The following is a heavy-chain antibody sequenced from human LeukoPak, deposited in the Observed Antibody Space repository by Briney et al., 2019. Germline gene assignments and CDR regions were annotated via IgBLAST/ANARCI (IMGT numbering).Heavy chain of an antibody. J-gene: IGHJ4*02. V-gene: IGHV3-74*01. CDR1: GLTFSSYW. CDR2: INSDGSST. D-gene: IGHD2-8*02. Sequence: GGSLRLSCAASGLTFSSYWMHWVRQAPGKGLVWVSRINSDGSSTSYADSVKGRFTISRDNAKNTLFLQMNSLRAEDTAVYTCAREGAVTGDFDYWGQGTLVTVSS. CDR3: AREGAVTGDFDY.